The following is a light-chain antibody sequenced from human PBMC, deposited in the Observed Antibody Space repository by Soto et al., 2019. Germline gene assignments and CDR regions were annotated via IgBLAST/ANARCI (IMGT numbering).Light chain of an antibody. CDR3: QQYYSTPLT. Sequence: DIQMTQSPSSLSASVGDRVTITCRASQIISTYLNWYQQRAGLAPRLLIYAASSLQSGVPPRFSGSGSGTDFTLTISSLQAEDVAVYFCQQYYSTPLTFGPGTKVDIK. CDR2: AAS. CDR1: QIISTY. V-gene: IGKV1-39*01. J-gene: IGKJ3*01.